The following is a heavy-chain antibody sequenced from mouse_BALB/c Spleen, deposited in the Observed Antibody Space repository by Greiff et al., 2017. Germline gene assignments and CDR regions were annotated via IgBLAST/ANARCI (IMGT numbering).Heavy chain of an antibody. CDR3: ARARQAMDY. J-gene: IGHJ4*01. CDR2: IRNKANGYTT. V-gene: IGHV7-3*02. D-gene: IGHD3-2*01. CDR1: GFTFTDYY. Sequence: EVQRVESGGGLVQPGGSLRLSCATSGFTFTDYYMSWVRQPPGKALEWLGFIRNKANGYTTEYSASVKGRFTISRDNSQSILYLQMNTLRAEDSATYYCARARQAMDYWGQGTSVTVSS.